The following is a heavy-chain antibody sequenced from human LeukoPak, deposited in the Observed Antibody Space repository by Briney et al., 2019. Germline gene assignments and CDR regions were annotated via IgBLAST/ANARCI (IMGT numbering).Heavy chain of an antibody. V-gene: IGHV1-2*02. CDR3: ARSKRDTAMEPFDY. D-gene: IGHD5-18*01. CDR2: INPNSGGT. Sequence: ASVKVSCKASGYTFTGYYMHWVRQAPGQGLEWMGWINPNSGGTNYAQKFQGRVTMTRDTSISTAYMELSRLRSDDTAVYYCARSKRDTAMEPFDYWGQGTLVTVSS. J-gene: IGHJ4*02. CDR1: GYTFTGYY.